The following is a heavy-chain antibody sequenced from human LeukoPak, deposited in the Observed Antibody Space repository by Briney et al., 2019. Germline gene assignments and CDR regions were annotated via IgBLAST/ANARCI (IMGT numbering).Heavy chain of an antibody. CDR2: IGIDSGNT. Sequence: GGSLRLSCAASGFTFSNYSMNWVRQAPGKGLEWISYIGIDSGNTNYADSVKGRFTISGDKAKNSLYLQMNSLRVEDTAVYYCARDYEYAFDNWGQGTLVTVSS. CDR3: ARDYEYAFDN. CDR1: GFTFSNYS. D-gene: IGHD5-12*01. J-gene: IGHJ4*02. V-gene: IGHV3-48*01.